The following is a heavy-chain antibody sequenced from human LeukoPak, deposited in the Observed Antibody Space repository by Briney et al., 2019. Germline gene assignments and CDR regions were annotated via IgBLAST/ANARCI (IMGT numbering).Heavy chain of an antibody. Sequence: GGSLRLSCAASGFTFSSYWMSWVRQAPGKGLEWVANIKKDGSEKYYVDSVKGRFTISRDNAKTSLYLQMNSLRAEDTAVCYCARDLSGVAGYTYGRGIDYWGQGTLVTVSS. D-gene: IGHD5-18*01. V-gene: IGHV3-7*01. CDR1: GFTFSSYW. J-gene: IGHJ4*02. CDR3: ARDLSGVAGYTYGRGIDY. CDR2: IKKDGSEK.